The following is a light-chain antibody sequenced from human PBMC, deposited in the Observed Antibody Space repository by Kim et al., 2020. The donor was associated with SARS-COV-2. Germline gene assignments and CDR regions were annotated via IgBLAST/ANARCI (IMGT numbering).Light chain of an antibody. CDR2: GAS. V-gene: IGKV3-20*01. CDR3: KQYGSSPRT. Sequence: LSPGERATLSCRARQTINSNYLSWYQQKPGQAPRVLIYGASTRATGIPDRFSGSGSATDFTLTISRLEPEDFAVYYCKQYGSSPRTFGQGTKLEI. CDR1: QTINSNY. J-gene: IGKJ2*01.